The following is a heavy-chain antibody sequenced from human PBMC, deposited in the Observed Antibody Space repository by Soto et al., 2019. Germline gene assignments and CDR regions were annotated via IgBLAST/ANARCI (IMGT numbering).Heavy chain of an antibody. CDR3: ARARCSSGQCYYFDY. J-gene: IGHJ4*02. V-gene: IGHV3-64*02. CDR1: GFTFSSYN. D-gene: IGHD2-15*01. CDR2: ISRSGDRT. Sequence: EVQLVESGEGLVQPGGSLRLSCAASGFTFSSYNIHWIRQAPGKGLEFVSAISRSGDRTYYADSVKGRFTITRDNSKNTVGLPMGGLGAEDMAVYYCARARCSSGQCYYFDYWGRGALVSVSS.